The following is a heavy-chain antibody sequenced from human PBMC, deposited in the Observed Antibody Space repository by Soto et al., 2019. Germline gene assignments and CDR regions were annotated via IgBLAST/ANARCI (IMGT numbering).Heavy chain of an antibody. CDR1: GFTFRWFG. V-gene: IGHV3-30*18. Sequence: GGSLRLSCAGSGFTFRWFGMNWVRQAPGKGLEWVARISNDGSNGYYVDSVKGRFTISRDNSKNTLYLQMDSLRAEDTAVYYCAKGEVRGIIPSYFDYWGLGTLVTVSS. D-gene: IGHD3-10*01. J-gene: IGHJ4*02. CDR2: ISNDGSNG. CDR3: AKGEVRGIIPSYFDY.